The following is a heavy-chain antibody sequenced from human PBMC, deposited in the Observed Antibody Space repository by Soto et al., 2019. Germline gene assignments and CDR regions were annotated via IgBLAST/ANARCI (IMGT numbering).Heavy chain of an antibody. J-gene: IGHJ6*02. CDR3: AREGPRPYYYYGMDV. CDR1: GYTFSMSG. Sequence: QVQLVQSGAEVKKPGASVKVSCKSSGYTFSMSGISWVRRAPGQGLEWMGWISGYNGNTNYEQKLQDRVTMTTDTTTNTAYMELRSLRSDDTAVYYCAREGPRPYYYYGMDVWGQGTTVTVSS. CDR2: ISGYNGNT. V-gene: IGHV1-18*01.